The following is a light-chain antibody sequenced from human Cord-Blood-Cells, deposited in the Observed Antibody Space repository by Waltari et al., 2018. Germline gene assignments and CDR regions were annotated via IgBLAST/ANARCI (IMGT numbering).Light chain of an antibody. J-gene: IGKJ4*01. V-gene: IGKV3-11*01. Sequence: DIVLTQSLATLSLSPGERAPLSCRASQSVSSYLAWYHRKPRQAPRLRIYDASNRATATPSRFSGSGSGADFSLTISSLEPKDFAVYYCQKRINWPPAFSGRTKVKIK. CDR3: QKRINWPPA. CDR2: DAS. CDR1: QSVSSY.